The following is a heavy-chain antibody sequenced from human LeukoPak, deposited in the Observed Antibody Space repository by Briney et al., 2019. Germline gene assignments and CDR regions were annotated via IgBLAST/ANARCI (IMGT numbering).Heavy chain of an antibody. CDR3: ARDPGNGITMIVVAYYFDY. CDR1: GFTFSSYS. V-gene: IGHV3-48*01. CDR2: ISSSSSTI. D-gene: IGHD3-22*01. J-gene: IGHJ4*02. Sequence: GGSLRLSCAASGFTFSSYSMNWVRQAPGKGLEWVSYISSSSSTIYYADSVKGRFTISRDNAKNSLYLQMNSLRAEDTAVYYCARDPGNGITMIVVAYYFDYWGQGTLVTVSS.